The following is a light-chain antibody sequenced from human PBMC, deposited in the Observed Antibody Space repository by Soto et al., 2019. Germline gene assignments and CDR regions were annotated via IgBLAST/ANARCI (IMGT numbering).Light chain of an antibody. CDR2: GVS. CDR3: QQYFTPRYT. Sequence: FLTQSPGALSVSPGERATLSCRASQTVRDASIAWYQQKPGQAPRLLIYGVSIRATGITSRFSGSGSGTDFTLTISRLEPEDSAVYYCQQYFTPRYTFGQGTKLEIK. V-gene: IGKV3-20*01. J-gene: IGKJ2*01. CDR1: QTVRDAS.